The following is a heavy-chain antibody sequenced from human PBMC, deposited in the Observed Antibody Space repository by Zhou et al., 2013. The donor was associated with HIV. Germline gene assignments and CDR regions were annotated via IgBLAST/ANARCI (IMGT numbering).Heavy chain of an antibody. CDR1: GYTFIGDY. Sequence: QVQLVQSGAEVKKPGASMKVSCKASGYTFIGDYVHWVRQTPGQGLEWMGWINPKNGGTNYAQKFQGRVTMTRDTSINTTYMELSTLRSDDTAVYYCAGREGDGSGSYVSYYYYGMDVWGQGP. D-gene: IGHD3-10*01. CDR2: INPKNGGT. J-gene: IGHJ6*02. V-gene: IGHV1-2*02. CDR3: AGREGDGSGSYVSYYYYGMDV.